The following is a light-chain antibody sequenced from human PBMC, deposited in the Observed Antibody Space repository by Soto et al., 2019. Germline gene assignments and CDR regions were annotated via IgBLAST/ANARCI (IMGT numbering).Light chain of an antibody. CDR3: QQYYSTPPYT. V-gene: IGKV4-1*01. CDR1: QSVLYSSNNKNY. CDR2: WAS. J-gene: IGKJ2*01. Sequence: DIVMTQSPDSLAVSLGERATINCKSSQSVLYSSNNKNYLAWYQPKPGQPPKLLIYWASTRESGVPDRFSGSGSGTDFTLTISSLQAEDVAVYYCQQYYSTPPYTFGQGTKLAIK.